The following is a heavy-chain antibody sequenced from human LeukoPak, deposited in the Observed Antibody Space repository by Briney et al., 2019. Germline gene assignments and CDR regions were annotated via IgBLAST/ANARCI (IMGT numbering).Heavy chain of an antibody. CDR2: IYTSGSA. V-gene: IGHV4-4*07. CDR3: ARVSSAWYIPDY. Sequence: PSETLSLTCTVPGGSISSYSWSWLRQPAGKGLEWIGRIYTSGSATYNPSLKSRVSMSGDTSKNQFSLKLSSVTAADTAVYYCARVSSAWYIPDYWGQGTLVTVSS. J-gene: IGHJ4*02. D-gene: IGHD6-19*01. CDR1: GGSISSYS.